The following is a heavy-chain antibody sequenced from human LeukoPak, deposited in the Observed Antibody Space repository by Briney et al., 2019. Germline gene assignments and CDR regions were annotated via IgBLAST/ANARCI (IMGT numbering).Heavy chain of an antibody. D-gene: IGHD6-13*01. J-gene: IGHJ1*01. CDR1: GVTFSGYE. CDR3: ARGRFGSC. Sequence: GRTLRLSCTASGVTFSGYEMNWVREAPGKGLEWVSYISSSGNSIYYADSVKGGFTISRDNAKNSLYLQMNSLRAEHMAVYYCARGRFGSCWGQGTLVTVSS. V-gene: IGHV3-48*03. CDR2: ISSSGNSI.